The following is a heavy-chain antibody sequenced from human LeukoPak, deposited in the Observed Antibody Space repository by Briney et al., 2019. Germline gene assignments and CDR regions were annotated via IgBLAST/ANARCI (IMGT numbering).Heavy chain of an antibody. D-gene: IGHD3-10*01. Sequence: GGSLRLSCAASGFTFSSYAMSWVRQAPGKGLEWVSAISGSGGSTYYADSVKGRFTISRDNSKNTLYLQMNSLRAEDTAVYYCAKGMVFTMVRGATFDYWGQGTLVDVSS. CDR2: ISGSGGST. CDR3: AKGMVFTMVRGATFDY. J-gene: IGHJ4*02. CDR1: GFTFSSYA. V-gene: IGHV3-23*01.